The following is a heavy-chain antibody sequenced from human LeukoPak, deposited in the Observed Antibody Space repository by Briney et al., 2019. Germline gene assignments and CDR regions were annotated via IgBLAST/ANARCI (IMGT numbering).Heavy chain of an antibody. V-gene: IGHV3-30-3*01. CDR3: TRGTNDYGGIERKKPFDY. CDR1: GFTFSSYG. J-gene: IGHJ4*02. CDR2: ISYDGSNK. D-gene: IGHD4-23*01. Sequence: GGSLRLSCAASGFTFSSYGMHWVRQAPGKGLEWVAVISYDGSNKYYVDSVKGRFTISRDNSKNTLYLQMSSLRAEDTAVYYCTRGTNDYGGIERKKPFDYWGQGTLVTVSS.